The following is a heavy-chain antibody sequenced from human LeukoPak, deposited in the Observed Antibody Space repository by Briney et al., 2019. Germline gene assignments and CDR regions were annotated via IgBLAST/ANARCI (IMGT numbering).Heavy chain of an antibody. CDR1: GFTFSNYG. Sequence: PGGSLRLSCAASGFTFSNYGMHWVRQAPGKGLEWVAFIPYDGSNKYYADSLKGRCTITRDNSKNTLYLQMNSLRAEDTAIYYCAKDICGGDCYPHGGYWGQGTLVTVSS. CDR3: AKDICGGDCYPHGGY. J-gene: IGHJ4*02. V-gene: IGHV3-30*02. CDR2: IPYDGSNK. D-gene: IGHD2-21*01.